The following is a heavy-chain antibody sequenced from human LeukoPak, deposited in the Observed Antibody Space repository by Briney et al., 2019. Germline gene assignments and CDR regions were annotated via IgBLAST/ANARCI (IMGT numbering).Heavy chain of an antibody. J-gene: IGHJ4*02. V-gene: IGHV4-4*07. CDR3: ARGGAYYFSFDS. CDR1: GGSTSTHY. D-gene: IGHD3-22*01. CDR2: VYSGGTT. Sequence: PETLSLTCSDSGGSTSTHYWTWIRQPAGKGLEWIGRVYSGGTTNYNPSLKSRVTMSVDTSNHQFSLRLSPVTAADTAVYYCARGGAYYFSFDSWGQGILVTVSS.